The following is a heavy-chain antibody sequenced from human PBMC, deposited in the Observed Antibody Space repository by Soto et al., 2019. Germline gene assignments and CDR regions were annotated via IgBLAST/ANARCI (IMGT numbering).Heavy chain of an antibody. CDR3: ARSGYNYALGDY. CDR2: IHYRGIT. Sequence: SETLSLTCTVSGVSIRSGDYYWSWIRQHPGKGLEWIGYIHYRGITYYNPSLKSRVVISVDTSKNQFSLKLSSVTAADTAVYFCARSGYNYALGDYWGQGALVTVSS. V-gene: IGHV4-31*03. D-gene: IGHD5-18*01. CDR1: GVSIRSGDYY. J-gene: IGHJ4*02.